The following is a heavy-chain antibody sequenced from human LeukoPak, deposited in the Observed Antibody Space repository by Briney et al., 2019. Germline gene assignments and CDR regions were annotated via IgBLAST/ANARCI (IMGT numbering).Heavy chain of an antibody. J-gene: IGHJ3*02. V-gene: IGHV3-23*01. CDR2: ISEGGGRT. Sequence: GGSLRLSCAASGFTFSSYAMSWVRQAPGKGLEWVSAISEGGGRTYYADSVKGRFTISRDNSKNTLYLQMNSLRAEDTAVYYCLARFSSGWPGGAFDIWGQGTMVTVSS. CDR3: LARFSSGWPGGAFDI. CDR1: GFTFSSYA. D-gene: IGHD6-25*01.